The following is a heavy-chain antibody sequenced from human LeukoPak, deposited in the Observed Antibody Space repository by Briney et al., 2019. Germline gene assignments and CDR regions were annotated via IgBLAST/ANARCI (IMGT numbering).Heavy chain of an antibody. CDR2: IIPIFGTA. Sequence: SVKVSCKASGGTFSSYAISWVRQAPGQGLEWMGRIIPIFGTANYAQKFQGRVTITTDESTSTAYMELNSLRSEDTAVYYCARGRYDFWSGYYDETYYFDYWGQGTLVTVSS. CDR3: ARGRYDFWSGYYDETYYFDY. D-gene: IGHD3-3*01. J-gene: IGHJ4*02. V-gene: IGHV1-69*05. CDR1: GGTFSSYA.